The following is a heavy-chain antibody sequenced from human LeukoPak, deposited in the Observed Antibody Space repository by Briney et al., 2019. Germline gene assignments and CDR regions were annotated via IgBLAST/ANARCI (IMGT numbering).Heavy chain of an antibody. CDR1: GGSISSSGYY. CDR2: IYYSGST. V-gene: IGHV4-39*01. D-gene: IGHD1-7*01. CDR3: ARGWNYYFDD. Sequence: PSETLSLTCTVSGGSISSSGYYWGWIRQPPGKGLESIGSIYYSGSTYYNPSLKSRVTISVDTSKNQFSLKLSSVTAADTAVYYCARGWNYYFDDWGQGTLVTVSS. J-gene: IGHJ4*02.